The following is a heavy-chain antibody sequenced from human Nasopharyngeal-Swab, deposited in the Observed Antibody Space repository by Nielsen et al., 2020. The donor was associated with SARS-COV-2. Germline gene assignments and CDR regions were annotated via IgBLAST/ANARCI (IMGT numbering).Heavy chain of an antibody. CDR1: GGSISSSSYY. V-gene: IGHV4-39*07. CDR3: ARVEDDYGGNMMFDC. D-gene: IGHD4-23*01. J-gene: IGHJ4*02. CDR2: IYYSGST. Sequence: SETLSLTCTVSGGSISSSSYYWGWIRQPPGKGLEWIGSIYYSGSTYYNPSLKSRVTISVDTSKNQFSLKLTSVTAADTAVYYCARVEDDYGGNMMFDCWGQGTLVTVSS.